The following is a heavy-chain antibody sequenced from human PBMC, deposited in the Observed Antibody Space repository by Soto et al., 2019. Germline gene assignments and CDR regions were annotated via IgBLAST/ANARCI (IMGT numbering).Heavy chain of an antibody. D-gene: IGHD3-22*01. CDR3: ARHSSTITMIVVVDAFDI. Sequence: GESLKISCKGSGYSFTSYWISWVRQMPGKGLEWMGRIDPSDSYTNYSPSFQGHVTISADKSISTAYLQWSSLKASDTAMYYCARHSSTITMIVVVDAFDIWGQGTMVTVSS. CDR2: IDPSDSYT. J-gene: IGHJ3*02. CDR1: GYSFTSYW. V-gene: IGHV5-10-1*01.